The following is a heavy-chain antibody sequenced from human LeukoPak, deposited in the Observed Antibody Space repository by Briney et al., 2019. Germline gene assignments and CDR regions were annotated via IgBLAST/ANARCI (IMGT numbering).Heavy chain of an antibody. Sequence: GGSLRLSCAASGFTFSNAWMNWVRQAPGKGLEWVGRIKSKTDGGTTDYAAPVKGRFTISRDDSKNTLYLQMNSLKTEDTAVYLCTTAESLHYYDSSGYPHDAFDIWGQGTMVTVSS. CDR3: TTAESLHYYDSSGYPHDAFDI. CDR2: IKSKTDGGTT. V-gene: IGHV3-15*07. J-gene: IGHJ3*02. CDR1: GFTFSNAW. D-gene: IGHD3-22*01.